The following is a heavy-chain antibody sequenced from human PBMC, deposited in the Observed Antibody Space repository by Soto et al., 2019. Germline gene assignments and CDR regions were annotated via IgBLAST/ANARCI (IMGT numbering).Heavy chain of an antibody. Sequence: HVQLVQSGAEAKKPGASVKVSCKASGYTFTYYAMHWVRQAPGQSLEWMGWINDGNGNTKYSPKLQGRGTITRDTSESTAYMELSSLISEDTALYYGAKGRSGSLWDAFDSWGQGTMVTVSS. J-gene: IGHJ3*02. V-gene: IGHV1-3*01. CDR3: AKGRSGSLWDAFDS. CDR2: INDGNGNT. D-gene: IGHD1-26*01. CDR1: GYTFTYYA.